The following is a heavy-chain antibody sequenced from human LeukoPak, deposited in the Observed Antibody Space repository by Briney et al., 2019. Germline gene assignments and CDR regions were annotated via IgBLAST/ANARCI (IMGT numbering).Heavy chain of an antibody. CDR2: ISYDGSNK. Sequence: GGSLRLSCAASGFTLSSYGMHWVRQAPGRGLEWVAVISYDGSNKYYADSVKGRFTISRDNSKNTLYLQMNSLRAEDTAVYYCAKAPSPYYDFWSGYYRYWGQGTLVTVSS. CDR1: GFTLSSYG. J-gene: IGHJ4*02. CDR3: AKAPSPYYDFWSGYYRY. D-gene: IGHD3-3*01. V-gene: IGHV3-30*18.